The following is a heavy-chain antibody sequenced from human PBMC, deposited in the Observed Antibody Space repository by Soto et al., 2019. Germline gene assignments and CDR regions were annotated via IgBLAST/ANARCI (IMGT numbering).Heavy chain of an antibody. CDR2: IIPILGIA. D-gene: IGHD3-10*01. J-gene: IGHJ4*02. CDR1: GGTFSSYT. Sequence: QVQLVQSGAEVKKPGSSVKVSCKASGGTFSSYTISWVRQAPGQGLEWMGRIIPILGIANYAQKLQGRVTITADKSTSTAYMELSSLRSEDTSVYSCAREEYYYGSGAFFDCWGQGTLVTVSS. V-gene: IGHV1-69*08. CDR3: AREEYYYGSGAFFDC.